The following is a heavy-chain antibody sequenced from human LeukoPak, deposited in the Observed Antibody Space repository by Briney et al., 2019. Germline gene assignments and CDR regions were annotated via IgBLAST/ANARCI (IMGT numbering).Heavy chain of an antibody. CDR3: ARLTHQYYFDY. J-gene: IGHJ4*02. CDR2: IYYSGST. Sequence: PSETLSLTCTVSGGSISSGGYYWSWIRQHSGKGLEWIGYIYYSGSTYYNPSLKSRVTISVDTSKNQFSLKLSSVTAADTAVYYCARLTHQYYFDYWGQGTLVTVSS. D-gene: IGHD1-14*01. V-gene: IGHV4-31*03. CDR1: GGSISSGGYY.